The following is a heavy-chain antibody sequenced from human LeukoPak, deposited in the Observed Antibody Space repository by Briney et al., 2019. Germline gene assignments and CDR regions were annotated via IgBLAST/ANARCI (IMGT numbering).Heavy chain of an antibody. CDR2: ISYDGSNK. V-gene: IGHV3-30*04. J-gene: IGHJ4*02. CDR1: GFTFSSYA. CDR3: ARAPRHNLAVAANDY. Sequence: PGRSLRLSCAASGFTFSSYAMHWVRQAPGKGLEWVAVISYDGSNKYYADSVKGRFTISRDNSNNTLYLQMNSLRAEDTAVYYCARAPRHNLAVAANDYWGQGTLVTVSS. D-gene: IGHD6-19*01.